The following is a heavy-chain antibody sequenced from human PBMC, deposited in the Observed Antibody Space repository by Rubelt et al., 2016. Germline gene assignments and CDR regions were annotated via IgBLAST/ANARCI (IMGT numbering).Heavy chain of an antibody. CDR3: ARAYSTSWEHFDC. D-gene: IGHD2-2*01. V-gene: IGHV4-59*02. CDR1: GGSVSTYY. J-gene: IGHJ4*02. CDR2: ITSSRST. Sequence: QVQLQESGPGLVKPSETLSLTCTVSGGSVSTYYWTWLRQPPGKGLEWIGYITSSRSTNYNPSLKSRVPIPFVTSKNQFSLKPSSVTAADTAVYYCARAYSTSWEHFDCWGQGTLVTVSS.